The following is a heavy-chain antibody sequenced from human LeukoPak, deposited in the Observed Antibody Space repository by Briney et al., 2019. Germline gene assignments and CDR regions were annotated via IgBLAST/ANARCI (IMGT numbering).Heavy chain of an antibody. V-gene: IGHV4-34*01. J-gene: IGHJ5*02. Sequence: PSETLSLTCAVYGGSFSGYYWSWIRQPPGKGLEWIGEINHSGSTNYNPSLKSRVTISVDTSKNQFSLKLSSVTAADTAVYYCARGVRYSSSWYNWFDPWGQGTLVPVSS. CDR1: GGSFSGYY. CDR2: INHSGST. D-gene: IGHD6-13*01. CDR3: ARGVRYSSSWYNWFDP.